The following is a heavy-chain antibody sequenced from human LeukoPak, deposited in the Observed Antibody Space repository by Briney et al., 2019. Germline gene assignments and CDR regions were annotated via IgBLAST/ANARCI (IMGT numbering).Heavy chain of an antibody. CDR2: ISGSSSYI. Sequence: GGSLRLSCAASGFTFSSYSMNWVRQAPGKGLEWVSSISGSSSYIYYADSVKGRFTISRDNAKNSLYLQMNSLRAEDMALYYCAKDSNYYDSSGYQGPFDYWGQGTLVTVSS. D-gene: IGHD3-22*01. V-gene: IGHV3-21*04. CDR3: AKDSNYYDSSGYQGPFDY. CDR1: GFTFSSYS. J-gene: IGHJ4*02.